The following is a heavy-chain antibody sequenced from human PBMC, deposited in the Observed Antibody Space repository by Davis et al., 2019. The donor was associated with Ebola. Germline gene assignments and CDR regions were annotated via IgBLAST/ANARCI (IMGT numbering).Heavy chain of an antibody. CDR3: ARPANLASRPSYWYFDL. J-gene: IGHJ2*01. Sequence: ASVKVSCKASGYTFTSYGISWVRQAPGQGLEWMGWINAGNGNTKYSQNFQGRVTISRDPSANTAYMELSSLKSEDTAVYYCARPANLASRPSYWYFDLWGRGTLVTVSS. CDR1: GYTFTSYG. CDR2: INAGNGNT. D-gene: IGHD6-6*01. V-gene: IGHV1-3*01.